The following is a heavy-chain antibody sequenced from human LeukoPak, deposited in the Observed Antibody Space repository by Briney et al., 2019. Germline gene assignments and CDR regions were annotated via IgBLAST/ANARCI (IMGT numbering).Heavy chain of an antibody. V-gene: IGHV3-7*01. CDR3: TSWGDTTAEYFQR. Sequence: GGSLRLSCVVSGFTFNRCWMNWVRQAPGKGLEWVAHINPDGRDTYYVDSVKSRFTISRDNAQNSMYLQMNSLRVKDTAVYYCTSWGDTTAEYFQRWGQGTLVTVSS. CDR1: GFTFNRCW. J-gene: IGHJ1*01. CDR2: INPDGRDT. D-gene: IGHD2-21*02.